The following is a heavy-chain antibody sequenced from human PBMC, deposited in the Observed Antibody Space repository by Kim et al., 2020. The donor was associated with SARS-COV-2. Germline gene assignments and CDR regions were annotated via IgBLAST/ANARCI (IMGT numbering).Heavy chain of an antibody. J-gene: IGHJ6*02. V-gene: IGHV5-10-1*01. Sequence: GESLKISCKGSGYSFTSYWISWVRQMPGKGLEWMGRIDPSDSYTNYSPSFQGHVTISADKSISTAYLQWSSLKASDTAMYYCARHEVAAPPPEGEIAYYYYYGMDVWGQGTTVTVSS. CDR1: GYSFTSYW. D-gene: IGHD1-26*01. CDR3: ARHEVAAPPPEGEIAYYYYYGMDV. CDR2: IDPSDSYT.